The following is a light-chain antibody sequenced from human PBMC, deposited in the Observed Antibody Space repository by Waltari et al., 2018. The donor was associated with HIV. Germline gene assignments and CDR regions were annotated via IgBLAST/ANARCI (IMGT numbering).Light chain of an antibody. J-gene: IGLJ3*02. CDR3: LSADISGTSYWV. V-gene: IGLV3-16*01. CDR2: KDS. Sequence: YELTQTPSVSVSLGQMARITCSGESLPKKYAYWYQQRSGQAPVLIIYKDSERPSGIPEGLSGSSSGTSATSTISGVQAEDEADYYCLSADISGTSYWVFGGGTTLTV. CDR1: SLPKKY.